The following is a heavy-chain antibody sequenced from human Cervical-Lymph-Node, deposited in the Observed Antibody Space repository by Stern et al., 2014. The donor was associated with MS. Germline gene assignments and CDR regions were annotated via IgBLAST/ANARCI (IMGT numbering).Heavy chain of an antibody. Sequence: QVQLVESGPGLVKPSQTLSLTCTVSGGSISSDTHYWHWVRQHPGKGLEWIGCVHDRGYTFYNPSRKSRVAISVGASRSQFSLRLTSVTAADTAVYYCARYYGSTNYLDLWGQGTLVIVSS. V-gene: IGHV4-31*03. D-gene: IGHD3-10*01. CDR2: VHDRGYT. J-gene: IGHJ4*02. CDR3: ARYYGSTNYLDL. CDR1: GGSISSDTHY.